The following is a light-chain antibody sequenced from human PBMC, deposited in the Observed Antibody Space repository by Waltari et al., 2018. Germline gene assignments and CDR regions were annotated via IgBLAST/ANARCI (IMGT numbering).Light chain of an antibody. CDR2: DAS. V-gene: IGKV1-33*01. Sequence: EIQMTQSPSSLSASVGDRVTITCQASQDISNYLNWYQQKPGQAPKLLIYDASNLETGGPSRFSGSGSWTDFTFTISSLQPEDIATYYCQQYDNLPYTFGQGTKLEIK. CDR3: QQYDNLPYT. J-gene: IGKJ2*01. CDR1: QDISNY.